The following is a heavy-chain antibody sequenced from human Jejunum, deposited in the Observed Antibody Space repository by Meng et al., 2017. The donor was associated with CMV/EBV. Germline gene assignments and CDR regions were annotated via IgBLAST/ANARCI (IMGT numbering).Heavy chain of an antibody. CDR1: GFTFSSAW. CDR3: LGTFSD. CDR2: IKSKSDGGAI. Sequence: LSCETSGFTFSSAWMTWVRQAPGKGLEWVGRIKSKSDGGAIDYAAPVRGRFTISRDDSIDTLYLQMNSLKTEDTAVYYRLGTFSDWGQGTLVTVSS. V-gene: IGHV3-15*01. J-gene: IGHJ4*02.